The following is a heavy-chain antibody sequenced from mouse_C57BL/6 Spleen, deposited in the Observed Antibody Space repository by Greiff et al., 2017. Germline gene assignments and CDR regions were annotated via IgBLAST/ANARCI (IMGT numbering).Heavy chain of an antibody. CDR1: GFTFSSYG. CDR3: ARHPNWDEGAY. V-gene: IGHV5-6*01. J-gene: IGHJ3*01. Sequence: EVQLVESGGDLVKPGGSLKLSCAASGFTFSSYGMSWVRQTPDKRLEWVATISSGGSYTYYPDSVKGRFTISRDNAKNTLYLQMSSLKSEDTAMYYCARHPNWDEGAYWGQGTLVTVSA. CDR2: ISSGGSYT. D-gene: IGHD4-1*01.